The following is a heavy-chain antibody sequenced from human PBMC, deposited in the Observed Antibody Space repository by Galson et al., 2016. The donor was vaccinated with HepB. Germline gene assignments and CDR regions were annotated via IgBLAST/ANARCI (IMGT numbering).Heavy chain of an antibody. V-gene: IGHV5-51*01. D-gene: IGHD2-15*01. CDR1: GYSFTSYW. Sequence: QSGAEVKKPGESLKISCQGSGYSFTSYWIGWVRQMPGKGLEWMGIIYPGDSDTRYSPSFQGQVTFSADKSISTAHLQCSLKASDTAMYYCARLERYCSGGSCYPTYFDYWGQGTLVTVSS. CDR2: IYPGDSDT. J-gene: IGHJ4*02. CDR3: ARLERYCSGGSCYPTYFDY.